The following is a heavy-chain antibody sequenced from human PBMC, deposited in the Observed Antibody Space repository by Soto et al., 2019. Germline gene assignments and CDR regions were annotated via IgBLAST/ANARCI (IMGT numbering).Heavy chain of an antibody. Sequence: SCKASGGTFSSYTISWVRQAPGQGLEWMGRIIPILGIANYAQKFQGRVTITADKSTSTAYMELSSLRSEDTAVYYCARDRGSTGLVPQPYYYYYGMDVWGQGTTVTVSS. J-gene: IGHJ6*02. CDR1: GGTFSSYT. D-gene: IGHD5-18*01. V-gene: IGHV1-69*04. CDR2: IIPILGIA. CDR3: ARDRGSTGLVPQPYYYYYGMDV.